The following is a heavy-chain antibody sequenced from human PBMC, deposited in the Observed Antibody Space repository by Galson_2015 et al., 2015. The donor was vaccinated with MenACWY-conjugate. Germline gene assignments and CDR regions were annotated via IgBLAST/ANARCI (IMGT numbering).Heavy chain of an antibody. V-gene: IGHV5-51*01. CDR1: GYRFSKYW. CDR3: ARAPVMVTFGGVADAFDI. Sequence: CQGSGYRFSKYWIGWVRQMPGKGLEWMGIIYPTDSDTKYSPSFQGQVTISADKSINTAYLQWSSLKASDTAMYYCARAPVMVTFGGVADAFDIWGLGTMVTVSS. CDR2: IYPTDSDT. D-gene: IGHD3-16*01. J-gene: IGHJ3*02.